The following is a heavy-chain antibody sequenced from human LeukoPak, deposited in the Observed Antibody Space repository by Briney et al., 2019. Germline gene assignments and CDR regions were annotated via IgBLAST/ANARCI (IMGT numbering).Heavy chain of an antibody. CDR3: ARQTLYGDDAFDI. CDR2: IYSGGST. V-gene: IGHV3-53*01. D-gene: IGHD3-10*01. J-gene: IGHJ3*02. Sequence: PGGSLRLSCAASGFTVSSNYMSWVRQAPGKGLEWVSVIYSGGSTYYADSVKGRFTISRDNSKNTLYLQMNSLRAEDTAVYYCARQTLYGDDAFDIWGQGTMVTVSS. CDR1: GFTVSSNY.